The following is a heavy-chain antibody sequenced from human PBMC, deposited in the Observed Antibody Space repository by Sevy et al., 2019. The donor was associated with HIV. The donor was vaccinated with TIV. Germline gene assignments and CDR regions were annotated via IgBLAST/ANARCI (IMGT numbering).Heavy chain of an antibody. CDR3: ARDVKGYYYGSGSYGMDV. J-gene: IGHJ6*02. Sequence: GGSLRLSCAASGFTFSSYGMHWVRQAPGKGLEWVAVIWKDGSNKYYADSVKGRCTISRDKSKNTLYLQMNSLRAEDTAVYYCARDVKGYYYGSGSYGMDVWGQGTTVTVSS. CDR2: IWKDGSNK. V-gene: IGHV3-33*01. D-gene: IGHD3-10*01. CDR1: GFTFSSYG.